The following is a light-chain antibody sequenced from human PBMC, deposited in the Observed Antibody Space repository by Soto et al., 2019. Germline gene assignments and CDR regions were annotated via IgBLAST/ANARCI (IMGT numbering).Light chain of an antibody. Sequence: EIVFTPSPGPLSSSPGERATPSCRARQSVSRSYLAWYQQKPGQAPRALIFGASSRSAGIPDRFSGSGSGTDFTLTISRLEPEDFAVYYCQQYGRSPSTFGQGTRLEIK. CDR2: GAS. CDR1: QSVSRSY. V-gene: IGKV3-20*01. CDR3: QQYGRSPST. J-gene: IGKJ5*01.